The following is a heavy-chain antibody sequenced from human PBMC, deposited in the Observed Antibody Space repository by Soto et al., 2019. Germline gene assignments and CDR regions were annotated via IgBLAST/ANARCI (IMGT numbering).Heavy chain of an antibody. V-gene: IGHV3-23*01. D-gene: IGHD3-3*01. CDR1: GFTFSSYA. J-gene: IGHJ4*02. CDR3: AKDSELTIFGVVIANFDY. Sequence: GGSLRLSCAASGFTFSSYAMSWVRQAPGKGLEWVSAISGSGGSTYYADSVKGRFTISRDNSKNTLYLQMNSLRAEDTAVYYCAKDSELTIFGVVIANFDYWGQGTLVTVSS. CDR2: ISGSGGST.